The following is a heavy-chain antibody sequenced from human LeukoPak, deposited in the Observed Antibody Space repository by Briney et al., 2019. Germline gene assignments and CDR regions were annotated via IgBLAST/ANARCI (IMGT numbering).Heavy chain of an antibody. CDR2: INTNSGNP. J-gene: IGHJ4*02. V-gene: IGHV7-4-1*02. D-gene: IGHD2-15*01. Sequence: ASVKVSCKASGYTFTRYAMNWVRQAPGQGLGWMGWINTNSGNPTYAQGFTGRLVFSLDTSVSTAYLQISSLKAEDTAVYNCARSYYCSGGSCYFEYWGKGTLVTVSS. CDR1: GYTFTRYA. CDR3: ARSYYCSGGSCYFEY.